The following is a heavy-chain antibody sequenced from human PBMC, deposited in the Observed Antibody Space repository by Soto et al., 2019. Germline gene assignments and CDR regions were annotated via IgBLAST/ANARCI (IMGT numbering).Heavy chain of an antibody. V-gene: IGHV1-3*05. CDR2: INAANGKK. D-gene: IGHD6-19*01. J-gene: IGHJ4*02. Sequence: QVQLVQSGAEEKKPGASVKVSCKASGYTFTGYAMHWVRQAPGQGLEGMGWINAANGKKKYSKRYQGRVTITRDTSASTAYMELSSLSSEDTAVYYCARAVAVPADFDYWGQGTLVTVSS. CDR3: ARAVAVPADFDY. CDR1: GYTFTGYA.